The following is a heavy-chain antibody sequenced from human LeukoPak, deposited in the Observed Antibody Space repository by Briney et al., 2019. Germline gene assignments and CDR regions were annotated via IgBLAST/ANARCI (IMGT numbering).Heavy chain of an antibody. CDR2: IKQDGSEK. J-gene: IGHJ4*02. CDR3: ARDSAGNDY. V-gene: IGHV3-7*01. Sequence: GGSLRLSCEASGFTFSTYWMSWVRQAPGKGLEWVANIKQDGSEKFYVDSVKGRFTISRDNAKNSLYLQMNSLRAEDTAMYYCARDSAGNDYWGQGTLVTVSS. CDR1: GFTFSTYW. D-gene: IGHD6-13*01.